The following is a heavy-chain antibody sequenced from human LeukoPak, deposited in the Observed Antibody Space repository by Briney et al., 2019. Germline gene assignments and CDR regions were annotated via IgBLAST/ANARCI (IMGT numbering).Heavy chain of an antibody. V-gene: IGHV4-39*07. D-gene: IGHD6-13*01. CDR3: ARVPRIEAGATGDWFDP. Sequence: SETLCITCTDSGGAISCSSHHWGWIRPPPGQCLVWTWNIFYSGSTYYNPSLKSRVTISVDTSKNQFSLKLGSVTAADTAVFYCARVPRIEAGATGDWFDPWGQGTVVTVSS. CDR2: IFYSGST. J-gene: IGHJ5*02. CDR1: GGAISCSSHH.